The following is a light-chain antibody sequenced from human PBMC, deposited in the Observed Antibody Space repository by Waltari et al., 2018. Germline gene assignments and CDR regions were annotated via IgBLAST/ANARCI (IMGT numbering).Light chain of an antibody. CDR2: KDN. J-gene: IGLJ2*01. Sequence: NFVLTQPHSVSGSPGRTVTISCTRSRGSITSDFVQWYRLRPGSAPTTIIYKDNQRPSGVPDRFSGSIDTSSNSASLTISGLTTEDEADYYCQTCDTTVLIFGGGT. V-gene: IGLV6-57*04. CDR1: RGSITSDF. CDR3: QTCDTTVLI.